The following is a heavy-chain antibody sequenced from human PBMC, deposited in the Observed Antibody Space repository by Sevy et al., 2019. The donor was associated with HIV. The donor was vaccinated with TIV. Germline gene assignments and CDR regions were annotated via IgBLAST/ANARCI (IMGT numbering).Heavy chain of an antibody. D-gene: IGHD2-2*01. J-gene: IGHJ4*02. CDR2: ISYDGSKK. CDR3: ARDRSSSWINYYFDY. V-gene: IGHV3-30*04. Sequence: GGSLRLSCAASGFTFSSYAIHWVRQAPGKGLEWVAVISYDGSKKYYADSVKGRFTIYRDNSKNTLYLQMNSLRVEDTAVYYCARDRSSSWINYYFDYWGQGPLVTVSS. CDR1: GFTFSSYA.